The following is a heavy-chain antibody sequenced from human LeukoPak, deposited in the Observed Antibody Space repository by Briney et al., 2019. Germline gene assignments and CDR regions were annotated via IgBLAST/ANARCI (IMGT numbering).Heavy chain of an antibody. CDR2: IIPILGIA. D-gene: IGHD6-13*01. CDR3: AGSIGSSWYFGWAFDI. J-gene: IGHJ3*02. V-gene: IGHV1-69*04. Sequence: GAPVKVSCKASGGTFSSYAISWVRQAPGQGLEWMGRIIPILGIANYAQKFQGRVTITADKSTSTAYMELSSLRSEDTAVYYCAGSIGSSWYFGWAFDIWGQGTMVTVSS. CDR1: GGTFSSYA.